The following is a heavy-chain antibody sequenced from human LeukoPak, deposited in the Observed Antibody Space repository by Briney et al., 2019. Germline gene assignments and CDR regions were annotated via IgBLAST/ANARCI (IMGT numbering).Heavy chain of an antibody. J-gene: IGHJ4*02. V-gene: IGHV3-74*01. D-gene: IGHD3-22*01. CDR3: ARDYSSGDFDY. Sequence: AGGSLRLSCAASGFTFSSYWMHWVRQAPGKGLVWVSRINSDGSSTSYADSVKGRFTTSRDNAKNTLYLQMNSLRAEDTAVYYCARDYSSGDFDYWGQGTLVTVSS. CDR1: GFTFSSYW. CDR2: INSDGSST.